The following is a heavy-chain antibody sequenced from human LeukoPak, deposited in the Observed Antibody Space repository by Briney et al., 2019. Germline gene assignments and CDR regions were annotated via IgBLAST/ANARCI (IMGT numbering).Heavy chain of an antibody. Sequence: GGSLRLSCAASGFTVSSNYMSWVRQAPGKGLEWVSVIYSTGSTYYADSVKGRLTISRDNSKNTLNLQMSSRRAEDTAVYYCERDQSYWRQGTLVTVTS. J-gene: IGHJ4*02. CDR1: GFTVSSNY. CDR2: IYSTGST. CDR3: ERDQSY. V-gene: IGHV3-66*01.